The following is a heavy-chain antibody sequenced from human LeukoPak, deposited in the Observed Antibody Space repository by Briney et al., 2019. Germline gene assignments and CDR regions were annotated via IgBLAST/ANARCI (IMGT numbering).Heavy chain of an antibody. J-gene: IGHJ4*02. CDR3: ATDYGGNSAGSTWDY. CDR1: GFTFSSYS. D-gene: IGHD4-23*01. CDR2: FDPEDGET. Sequence: GGSLRLSCAASGFTFSSYSMNWVRQAPGKGLEWMGGFDPEDGETIYAQKFQGRVTMTEDTSTDTAYMELSSLRSEDTAVYYCATDYGGNSAGSTWDYWGQGTLVTVSS. V-gene: IGHV1-24*01.